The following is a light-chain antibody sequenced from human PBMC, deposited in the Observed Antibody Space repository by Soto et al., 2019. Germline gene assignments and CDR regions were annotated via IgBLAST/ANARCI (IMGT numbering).Light chain of an antibody. V-gene: IGKV1-39*01. CDR2: GAP. CDR1: QRISTY. CDR3: QQSYTIPST. J-gene: IGKJ3*01. Sequence: DIQMTQSPSSLSASVGDRVTITCRASQRISTYLNWYQQKPGKAPKLLIYGAPSLQSGVPLRFSGSGSGTDFTLTISSLQPEDVATYYCQQSYTIPSTFGPGTKMGI.